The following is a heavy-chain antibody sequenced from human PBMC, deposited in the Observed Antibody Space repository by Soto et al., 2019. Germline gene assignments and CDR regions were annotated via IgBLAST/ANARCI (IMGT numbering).Heavy chain of an antibody. J-gene: IGHJ4*02. CDR2: IYHSGST. Sequence: LETLSLTCAVSGGSISSSNLWSWVRQPPGKGLEWIGEIYHSGSTNYNPSLKSRVTISVDTSKNQFSLKLTSVTAADTAVYYCARDKITGLFDYWGQGTLVTVS. CDR3: ARDKITGLFDY. CDR1: GGSISSSNL. V-gene: IGHV4-4*02. D-gene: IGHD2-8*02.